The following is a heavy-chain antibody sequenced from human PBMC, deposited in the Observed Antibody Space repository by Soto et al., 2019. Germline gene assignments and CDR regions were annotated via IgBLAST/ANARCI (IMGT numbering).Heavy chain of an antibody. CDR1: GFTFKSYA. CDR2: SSGSGGTT. J-gene: IGHJ4*02. V-gene: IGHV3-23*01. Sequence: EVQLLESGGGLVQPGGSLRLSCAASGFTFKSYAMSWVRQPPGKGLEWVSGSSGSGGTTYHADSVKGRFTISRDNSKNTLYLQMNSRRVEDTAVYYCAKEPYSSFVLGTFHYWGQGALVTVSS. D-gene: IGHD6-19*01. CDR3: AKEPYSSFVLGTFHY.